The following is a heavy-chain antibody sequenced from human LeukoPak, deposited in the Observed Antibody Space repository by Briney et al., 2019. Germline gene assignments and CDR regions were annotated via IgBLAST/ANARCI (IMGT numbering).Heavy chain of an antibody. CDR3: AKDKIRVVFGYSSSWYDY. D-gene: IGHD6-13*01. Sequence: GRSLRLSCAASGFTFDDYAMHWVRQAPGKGLEWVSGISWNSGSIGYADSVKGRFTISRDNAKNSLYLQMNSLRAEDTAVYYCAKDKIRVVFGYSSSWYDYWGQGTLVTVSS. J-gene: IGHJ4*02. CDR2: ISWNSGSI. V-gene: IGHV3-9*01. CDR1: GFTFDDYA.